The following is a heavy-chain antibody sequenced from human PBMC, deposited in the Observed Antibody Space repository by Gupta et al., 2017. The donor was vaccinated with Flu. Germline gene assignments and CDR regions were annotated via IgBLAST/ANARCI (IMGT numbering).Heavy chain of an antibody. J-gene: IGHJ3*02. D-gene: IGHD1-26*01. V-gene: IGHV3-7*01. CDR1: TFCSSG. Sequence: TFCSSGMNWVPQAPGKGLVRVGMINSGGDGVYDMDSVKGRLTWSRDNAKNSLILQMNSLRAEDTAVYYCTRDPGWGAFDMWGQGTMVTICS. CDR3: TRDPGWGAFDM. CDR2: INSGGDGV.